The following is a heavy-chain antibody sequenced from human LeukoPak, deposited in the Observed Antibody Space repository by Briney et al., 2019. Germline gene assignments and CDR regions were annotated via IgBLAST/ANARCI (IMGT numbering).Heavy chain of an antibody. CDR1: RGTFSSYA. Sequence: ASVKVSCMASRGTFSSYAISWVRQAPGQGLEWMGGIIPIFGTANYAQKFQGRVTITADESTSTAYMELSSLRSEDTAVYYCARSSRYYDSSGLQAYYFDYWGQGTLVTVSS. CDR3: ARSSRYYDSSGLQAYYFDY. J-gene: IGHJ4*02. V-gene: IGHV1-69*13. CDR2: IIPIFGTA. D-gene: IGHD3-22*01.